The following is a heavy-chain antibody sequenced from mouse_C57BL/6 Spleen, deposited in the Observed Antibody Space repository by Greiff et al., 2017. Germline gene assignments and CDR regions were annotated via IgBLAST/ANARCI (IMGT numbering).Heavy chain of an antibody. V-gene: IGHV1-69*01. CDR1: GYTFTSYW. D-gene: IGHD2-4*01. Sequence: QVQLQQSGAELVMPGASVKLSCKASGYTFTSYWMHWVKQRPGQGLEWIGEIDPSDSYTNYNQKFKGKSTLTVDKSSSTAYMQLSSLTSEDSAVYYCARRGYDYDGVMDYWGQGTSVTVSS. CDR3: ARRGYDYDGVMDY. J-gene: IGHJ4*01. CDR2: IDPSDSYT.